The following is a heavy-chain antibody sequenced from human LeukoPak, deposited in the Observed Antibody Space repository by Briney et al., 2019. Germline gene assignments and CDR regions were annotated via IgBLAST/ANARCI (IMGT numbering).Heavy chain of an antibody. CDR1: GYTLTSYY. CDR3: ARDWGSERDLLTGYYIY. CDR2: INPSGGST. D-gene: IGHD3-9*01. V-gene: IGHV1-46*01. J-gene: IGHJ4*02. Sequence: ASVKVSCKTSGYTLTSYYMHWVRQPPGQGLNWMGIINPSGGSTSYAQKFQGRVTMTRDTSTSTVYMELSSLRSEDTAVYYCARDWGSERDLLTGYYIYWGQGTLVTVSS.